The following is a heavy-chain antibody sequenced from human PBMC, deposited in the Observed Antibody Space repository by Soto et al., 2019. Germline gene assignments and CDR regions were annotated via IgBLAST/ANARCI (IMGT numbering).Heavy chain of an antibody. J-gene: IGHJ5*02. CDR2: IRVGGGDT. CDR3: AKCSVGTVRTSGWCNWFDP. Sequence: EVRLLESGGGLAQPGGSRRLSCAASGVTFSSSAMNWVRQAPGKGLEWVSSIRVGGGDTFYADSVRGRFTVSRDISRNTLYRQVNSLSAEDTAIYSCAKCSVGTVRTSGWCNWFDPWGQGTLVTVSS. V-gene: IGHV3-23*01. CDR1: GVTFSSSA. D-gene: IGHD6-19*01.